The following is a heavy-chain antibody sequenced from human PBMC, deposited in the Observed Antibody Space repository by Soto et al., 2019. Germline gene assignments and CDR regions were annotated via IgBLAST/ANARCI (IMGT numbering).Heavy chain of an antibody. CDR2: IYHSGST. Sequence: SETLSLTCTVSGGSITSSDYYWSWIRQPPGRGLEWIGYIYHSGSTYYNPSLKSQATISVDTSKNQFSLRLSSVTASDTAMYYCARITISYSSGHYYYYYYGMDVWGQGTTVTVSS. J-gene: IGHJ6*02. CDR3: ARITISYSSGHYYYYYYGMDV. CDR1: GGSITSSDYY. V-gene: IGHV4-30-4*01. D-gene: IGHD6-19*01.